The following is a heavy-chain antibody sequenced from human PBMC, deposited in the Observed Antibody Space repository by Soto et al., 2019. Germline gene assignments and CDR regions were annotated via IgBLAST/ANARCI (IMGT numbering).Heavy chain of an antibody. V-gene: IGHV1-69*13. CDR2: IIPIFGTA. J-gene: IGHJ5*02. CDR3: ARDLTVVVTDNWFDP. CDR1: GGTFSSYA. Sequence: SVKVSCKASGGTFSSYAISWVRQAPGQGLEWMGGIIPIFGTANYAQKFQGRVTITADESTSTAYMELSSLRSEDTAVYYCARDLTVVVTDNWFDPWGQGTLVTVSS. D-gene: IGHD2-21*02.